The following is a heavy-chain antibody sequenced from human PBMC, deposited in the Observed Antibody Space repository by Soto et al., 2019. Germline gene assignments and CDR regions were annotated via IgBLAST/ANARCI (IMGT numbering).Heavy chain of an antibody. D-gene: IGHD6-13*01. CDR1: GFTLSGVD. CDR2: MSYDGRNQ. V-gene: IGHV3-30*18. CDR3: AKGGWYASWSPSAS. J-gene: IGHJ5*02. Sequence: QVQLVESGGGVVQPGTSLKLSCSASGFTLSGVDMHWVRQAPGKGLEWVAIMSYDGRNQYYADSVKGRFTISRDSSTSTLYLQMNSLRIEAAAVYYCAKGGWYASWSPSASWGLGTRVIVSS.